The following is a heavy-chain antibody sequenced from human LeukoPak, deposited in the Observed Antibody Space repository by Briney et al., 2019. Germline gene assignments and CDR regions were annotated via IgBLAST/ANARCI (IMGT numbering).Heavy chain of an antibody. CDR2: ISGSGGST. Sequence: GGSLRLSCAASGFTFSSYAMSWVRQAPGKGLEWVSAISGSGGSTYYADSVKGRFTISRDNSKNTLYLQMNSLRAEDTAVYYCAKDRDLYDYGDYDYYGMDVWGQGTTVTVSS. V-gene: IGHV3-23*01. CDR3: AKDRDLYDYGDYDYYGMDV. J-gene: IGHJ6*02. CDR1: GFTFSSYA. D-gene: IGHD4-17*01.